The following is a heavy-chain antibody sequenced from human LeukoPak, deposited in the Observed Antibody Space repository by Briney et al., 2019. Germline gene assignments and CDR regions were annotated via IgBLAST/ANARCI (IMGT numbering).Heavy chain of an antibody. D-gene: IGHD5-12*01. CDR1: GYTFTVYY. Sequence: ASVKVSCKASGYTFTVYYMHWVRQAPGQGLEWMGWINPNSGGTNYAQKFQGRVTMTRDTSISTAYMELSRLRSDDTAVYYCARDIVATRTFDYWGQGTLVTVSS. CDR3: ARDIVATRTFDY. V-gene: IGHV1-2*02. J-gene: IGHJ4*02. CDR2: INPNSGGT.